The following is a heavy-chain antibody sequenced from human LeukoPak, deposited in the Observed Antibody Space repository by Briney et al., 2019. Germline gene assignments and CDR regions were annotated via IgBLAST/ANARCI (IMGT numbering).Heavy chain of an antibody. CDR1: GFTFSSYA. CDR3: AKDRSSGSPYYFDY. J-gene: IGHJ4*02. Sequence: GGSLRLPCAASGFTFSSYAMSWVRQSTVRGLEWVSAIIGCGGTTYYADSLKGRFIISRDNYKNTLYLQINSLRADDAAVYYCAKDRSSGSPYYFDYWGQVVLVTVSS. D-gene: IGHD6-19*01. CDR2: IIGCGGTT. V-gene: IGHV3-23*01.